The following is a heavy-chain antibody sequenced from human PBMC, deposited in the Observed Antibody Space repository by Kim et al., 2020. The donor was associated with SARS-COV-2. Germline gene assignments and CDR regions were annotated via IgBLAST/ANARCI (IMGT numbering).Heavy chain of an antibody. D-gene: IGHD1-7*01. CDR3: TTTGTTGPYYFDF. V-gene: IGHV3-74*01. Sequence: SADSLKGRFTNPRDNAKNTLYLQMNSLRAEDTAVYYCTTTGTTGPYYFDFWGQGSLVTVSS. J-gene: IGHJ4*02.